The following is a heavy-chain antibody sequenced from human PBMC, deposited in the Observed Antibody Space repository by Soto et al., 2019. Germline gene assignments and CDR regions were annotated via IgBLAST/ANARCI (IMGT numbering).Heavy chain of an antibody. V-gene: IGHV3-23*01. CDR2: ISASGDTT. CDR1: GFTFNTYV. Sequence: EVQLLESGGDLVQPGGSLRLSCAASGFTFNTYVMSWVRQAPGKGLEWVSAISASGDTTYYADSVRGRFSTSRDNSKSTLFLQMNSLRAEDTAVYYCAKGGWLDDYGAKGTQVTVSS. D-gene: IGHD5-12*01. J-gene: IGHJ4*02. CDR3: AKGGWLDDY.